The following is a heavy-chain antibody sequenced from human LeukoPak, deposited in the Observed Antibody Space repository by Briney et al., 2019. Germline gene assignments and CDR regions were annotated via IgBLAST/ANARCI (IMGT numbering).Heavy chain of an antibody. CDR3: ASDRIEVDAFDI. D-gene: IGHD2-15*01. Sequence: AETLSLTCTVSGGSISSSSYYWGWIRQPPGKGLEWIGSIYYSGSTYYNPSLKSRVTISVDTSKNQFSLKLSSVTAADTAVYYCASDRIEVDAFDIWGQGTMVTVSS. J-gene: IGHJ3*02. CDR2: IYYSGST. V-gene: IGHV4-39*01. CDR1: GGSISSSSYY.